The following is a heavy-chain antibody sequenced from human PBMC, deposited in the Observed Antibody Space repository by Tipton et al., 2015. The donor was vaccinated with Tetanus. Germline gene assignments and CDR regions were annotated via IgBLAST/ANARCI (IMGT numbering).Heavy chain of an antibody. J-gene: IGHJ4*02. CDR2: IKQDGSEK. CDR1: GFTFSSYW. CDR3: GGELGCSGSCPDY. V-gene: IGHV3-7*03. Sequence: SLRLSCAASGFTFSSYWMTWVRQAPGKGLEWVANIKQDGSEKYYVDSVKGRFTMSRDNAKNSLYLQMNSLRTEDTAVYYCGGELGCSGSCPDYGGRGTLVPGSS. D-gene: IGHD3-10*02.